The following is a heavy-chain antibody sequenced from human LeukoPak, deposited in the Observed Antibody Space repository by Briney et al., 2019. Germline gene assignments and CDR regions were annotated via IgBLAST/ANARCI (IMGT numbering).Heavy chain of an antibody. CDR3: ARGVAARPLVDYFDY. CDR1: GGSISSYY. Sequence: KPSQTLSLTCTVSGGSISSYYWSWIWQPPGQGLDWIGYIYHSGSTNCNPSLKSRVTISVDTSKNQFSLKLSSVTAADTAVYYCARGVAARPLVDYFDYWGQGTLVTVSS. CDR2: IYHSGST. J-gene: IGHJ4*02. V-gene: IGHV4-59*08. D-gene: IGHD6-6*01.